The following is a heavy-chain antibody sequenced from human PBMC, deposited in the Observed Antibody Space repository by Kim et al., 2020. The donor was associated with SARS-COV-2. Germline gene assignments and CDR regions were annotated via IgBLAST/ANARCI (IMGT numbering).Heavy chain of an antibody. D-gene: IGHD5-12*01. CDR3: ARSKDGYNY. J-gene: IGHJ4*02. V-gene: IGHV3-21*01. CDR2: SYI. Sequence: SYIYYADSVKGRFTISRDNAKNSLYLQMNSLRAEDTAVYYCARSKDGYNYWGQGTLVTVSS.